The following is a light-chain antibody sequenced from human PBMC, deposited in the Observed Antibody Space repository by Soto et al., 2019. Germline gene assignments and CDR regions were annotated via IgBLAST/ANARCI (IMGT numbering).Light chain of an antibody. Sequence: EIVMTHSPATLSVSPCERATLSFSASQSVRSSYLAWYQQKPGQAPRLLIYGASSRATGIPDRFSGSGSGTDFTLTISRLEAEDFAVYYCQQSSSSPITFGQGTRLEIK. V-gene: IGKV3-20*01. CDR3: QQSSSSPIT. CDR2: GAS. CDR1: QSVRSSY. J-gene: IGKJ5*01.